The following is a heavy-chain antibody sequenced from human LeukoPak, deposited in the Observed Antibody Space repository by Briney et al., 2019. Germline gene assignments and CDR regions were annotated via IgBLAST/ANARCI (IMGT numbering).Heavy chain of an antibody. CDR2: ISGSGGST. Sequence: GGSLRLSCAASGFTFSSYAMSWVRQAPGKGLEWVSAISGSGGSTFYADSVKGRFTISRDNSKNTLYLQMNSLRAEDTAVYYCAKDRGTMVRGVLTMKYYFDYWGQGTLVTVSS. J-gene: IGHJ4*02. CDR3: AKDRGTMVRGVLTMKYYFDY. V-gene: IGHV3-23*01. D-gene: IGHD3-10*01. CDR1: GFTFSSYA.